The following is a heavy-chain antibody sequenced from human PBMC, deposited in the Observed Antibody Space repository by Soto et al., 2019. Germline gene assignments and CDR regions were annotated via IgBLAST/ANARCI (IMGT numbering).Heavy chain of an antibody. CDR3: ARVKGDIVVVAATHDY. V-gene: IGHV3-7*05. CDR1: GFTFSSYW. Sequence: PGGSLRLSCAASGFTFSSYWMSWVRQAPGKGLEWVANIKQDGSEKYYVDSVKGRFTISRDNAKNSLYLQMNSLRAEDTAVYYCARVKGDIVVVAATHDYWGQGTLVTVSS. D-gene: IGHD2-15*01. J-gene: IGHJ4*02. CDR2: IKQDGSEK.